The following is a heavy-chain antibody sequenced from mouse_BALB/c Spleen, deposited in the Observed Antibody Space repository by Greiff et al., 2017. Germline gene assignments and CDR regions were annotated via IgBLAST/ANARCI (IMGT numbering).Heavy chain of an antibody. CDR3: ARRSRTTVVATYYYAMDY. CDR1: GFTFSSFG. D-gene: IGHD1-1*01. Sequence: EVKLVESGGGLVQPGGSRKLSCAASGFTFSSFGMHWVRQAPEKGLEWVAYISSGSSTIYYADTVKGRFTISRDNPKNTLFLQMTSLRSEDTAMYYCARRSRTTVVATYYYAMDYWGQGTSVTVSS. J-gene: IGHJ4*01. V-gene: IGHV5-17*02. CDR2: ISSGSSTI.